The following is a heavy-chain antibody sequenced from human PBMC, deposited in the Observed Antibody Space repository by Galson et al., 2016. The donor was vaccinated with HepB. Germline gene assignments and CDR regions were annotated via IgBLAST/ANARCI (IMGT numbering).Heavy chain of an antibody. J-gene: IGHJ4*02. CDR3: ARDKNERGYSYGHFDY. Sequence: SGGYYWSWIRQHPGKGLEWIGYIHYSGSTYYNPSLESRVSISVDTSKNQFSLKLSSVTAADTAVYYCARDKNERGYSYGHFDYWGQGALVTVSS. CDR1: SGGYY. V-gene: IGHV4-31*02. CDR2: IHYSGST. D-gene: IGHD5-18*01.